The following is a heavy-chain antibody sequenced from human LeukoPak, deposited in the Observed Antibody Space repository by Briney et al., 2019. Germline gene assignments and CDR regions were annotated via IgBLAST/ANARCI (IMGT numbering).Heavy chain of an antibody. Sequence: ASVKVSCKASGYTFTSYGISWVRQAPGQGLEWMGWMNPNSGNTGYAQKFQGRVTITRNTSISTAYMELSSLRSEDTAVYYCARVPRYYYYMDVWGKGTTVTVSS. CDR3: ARVPRYYYYMDV. CDR2: MNPNSGNT. J-gene: IGHJ6*03. CDR1: GYTFTSYG. V-gene: IGHV1-8*03.